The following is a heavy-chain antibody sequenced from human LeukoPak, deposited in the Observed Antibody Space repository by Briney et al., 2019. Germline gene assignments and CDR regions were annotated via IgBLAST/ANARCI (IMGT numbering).Heavy chain of an antibody. CDR2: VSYDGTKI. Sequence: PGRSLRLSCAASGFTFSSYGMHWVRQAPGKGLEWVAVVSYDGTKISYADSVKGRFTMSRDISKNTLYLQMNSLKPEDSALYYCARDRVQIWSYVGTFDSWGQGTLVTVSS. CDR1: GFTFSSYG. J-gene: IGHJ4*02. CDR3: ARDRVQIWSYVGTFDS. D-gene: IGHD5-18*01. V-gene: IGHV3-30*03.